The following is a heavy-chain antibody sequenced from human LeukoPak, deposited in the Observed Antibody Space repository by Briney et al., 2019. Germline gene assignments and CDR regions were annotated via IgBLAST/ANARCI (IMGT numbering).Heavy chain of an antibody. CDR3: ARNFDI. CDR1: GFTFSDAW. CDR2: ISSSGGSI. Sequence: PGGSLRLSCAASGFTFSDAWMTWVRQAPGKGLEWVSYISSSGGSIYYEDSVKGRFTISRDNAKNSLYLQMNSLRVEDTAVYYCARNFDIWGQGTMVTVSS. J-gene: IGHJ3*02. V-gene: IGHV3-11*04.